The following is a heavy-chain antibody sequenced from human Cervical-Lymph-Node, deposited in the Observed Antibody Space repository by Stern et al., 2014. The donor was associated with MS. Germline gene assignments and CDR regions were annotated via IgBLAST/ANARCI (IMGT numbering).Heavy chain of an antibody. CDR1: GFSVATAGVG. J-gene: IGHJ4*02. CDR3: AHSRVKYCRGGTCYSSLFDY. V-gene: IGHV2-5*02. Sequence: QITLKESGPTLVKPTQTVTLTCTLSGFSVATAGVGVGWIRQPPGKALEWLALIYLGDDKLHSPSLKNRLTIIKDTSKNQVVLTMTNVDPVDTATYYCAHSRVKYCRGGTCYSSLFDYWGQGTLVTVSS. CDR2: IYLGDDK. D-gene: IGHD2-15*01.